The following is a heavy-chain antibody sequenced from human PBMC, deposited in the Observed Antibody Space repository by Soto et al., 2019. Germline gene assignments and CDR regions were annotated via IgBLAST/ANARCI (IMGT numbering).Heavy chain of an antibody. Sequence: GGSLRLSCSASGFTFSSYPMHWVRQAPGKGLEYVSAISSDGGSTYYTDSVKGRFSISRDNSKNTLYLQMSSLRTEDTAVYYCVKRWDSTWSDYWGQGTLVTVSS. CDR3: VKRWDSTWSDY. CDR1: GFTFSSYP. CDR2: ISSDGGST. J-gene: IGHJ4*02. D-gene: IGHD6-13*01. V-gene: IGHV3-64D*08.